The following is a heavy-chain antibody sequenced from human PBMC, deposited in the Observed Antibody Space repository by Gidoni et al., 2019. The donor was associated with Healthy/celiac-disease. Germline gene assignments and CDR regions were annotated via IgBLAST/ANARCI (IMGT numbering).Heavy chain of an antibody. CDR3: ARDSSGGGYSYGFDY. V-gene: IGHV4-61*02. Sequence: QVQLQESGPGLVKPSQTLSLTCTVSGGSISSGSYYWSWIRQPAGKGLEWIGRIYTSGSTNYNPSLKSRVTISVDTSKNQFSLKLSSVTAADTAVYYCARDSSGGGYSYGFDYWGQGTLVTVSS. J-gene: IGHJ4*02. CDR1: GGSISSGSYY. CDR2: IYTSGST. D-gene: IGHD5-18*01.